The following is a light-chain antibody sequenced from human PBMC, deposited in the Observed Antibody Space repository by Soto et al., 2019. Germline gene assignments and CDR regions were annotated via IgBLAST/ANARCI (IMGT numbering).Light chain of an antibody. Sequence: DIQMTQSPSSVSASVGDRVTITCRASQGIRRWLDWYQQKPGKAPKLLIYAASNLQSGVPSRFNGSVSGTDFTLTISSLQPEYCATYFCQQADSFPLTFGGGTKVEI. CDR2: AAS. V-gene: IGKV1-12*01. CDR3: QQADSFPLT. CDR1: QGIRRW. J-gene: IGKJ4*01.